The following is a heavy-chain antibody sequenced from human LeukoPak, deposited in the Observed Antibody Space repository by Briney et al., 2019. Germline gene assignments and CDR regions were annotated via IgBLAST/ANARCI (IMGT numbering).Heavy chain of an antibody. D-gene: IGHD2-2*02. CDR2: INHSGST. V-gene: IGHV4-34*01. Sequence: PSETLSLTCAVYGGSFSCYYWSWIRQPPGKGLEWIGEINHSGSTNYNPSLKNRVTISVDPSKHQFSLKLSSVTAADTAVYYCASVVVDCSSTSCYSNWFDPWGQGTLVTVSS. J-gene: IGHJ5*02. CDR3: ASVVVDCSSTSCYSNWFDP. CDR1: GGSFSCYY.